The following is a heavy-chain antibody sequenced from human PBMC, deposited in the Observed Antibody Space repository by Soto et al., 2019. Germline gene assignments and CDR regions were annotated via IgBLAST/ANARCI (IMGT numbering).Heavy chain of an antibody. CDR2: ISAYNGNT. J-gene: IGHJ3*02. CDR3: ARTPGYCSGGSCYGSAFDI. Sequence: ASVKVSCKASGYTFTSYGISWVRQAPGQGLEWMGWISAYNGNTNYAQKLQGRVTMTTDTSTSTAYMELRSLRSDDTAVYYCARTPGYCSGGSCYGSAFDIWGQGTMVTVSS. D-gene: IGHD2-15*01. CDR1: GYTFTSYG. V-gene: IGHV1-18*01.